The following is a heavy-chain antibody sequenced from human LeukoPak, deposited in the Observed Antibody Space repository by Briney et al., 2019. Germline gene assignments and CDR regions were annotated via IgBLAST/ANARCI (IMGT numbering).Heavy chain of an antibody. D-gene: IGHD7-27*01. CDR1: GFSFSAYG. Sequence: GGSLRLSCAASGFSFSAYGMHWVRLPPGKGLEWVALISNDGSNKYYAESVKGRFTISRDNSKNTLFLQMESLRAEDTAVYYCAKPATVALTGSPLDYWGQGTLVTVSS. V-gene: IGHV3-30*18. CDR3: AKPATVALTGSPLDY. J-gene: IGHJ4*02. CDR2: ISNDGSNK.